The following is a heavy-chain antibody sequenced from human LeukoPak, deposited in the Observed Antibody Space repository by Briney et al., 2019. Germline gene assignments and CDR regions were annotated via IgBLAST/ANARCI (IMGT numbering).Heavy chain of an antibody. CDR2: ITSSSSYI. V-gene: IGHV3-21*01. D-gene: IGHD3-22*01. CDR1: GFTFSSYA. CDR3: ARHVVAVGFDY. J-gene: IGHJ4*02. Sequence: GSLRLSCAASGFTFSSYAMSWVRQAPGNGLEWVSSITSSSSYIYYADSVKGRFTISRDNAKNSLYLQMNSLRAEDTAVYYCARHVVAVGFDYWGQGTLVTVSS.